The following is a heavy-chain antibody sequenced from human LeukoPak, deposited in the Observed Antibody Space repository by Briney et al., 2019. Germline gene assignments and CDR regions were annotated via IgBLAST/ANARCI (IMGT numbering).Heavy chain of an antibody. Sequence: SVKVSCKASGGTFSSYAISWVRQAPGQGLEWMGGIIPIFGTANYAQKFQGRVTITADKSTSTAYMELSSLRSEDTAVYYCARERRSRIQLWLKGSAFDIWGQGTMVTVSS. J-gene: IGHJ3*02. V-gene: IGHV1-69*06. D-gene: IGHD5-18*01. CDR3: ARERRSRIQLWLKGSAFDI. CDR1: GGTFSSYA. CDR2: IIPIFGTA.